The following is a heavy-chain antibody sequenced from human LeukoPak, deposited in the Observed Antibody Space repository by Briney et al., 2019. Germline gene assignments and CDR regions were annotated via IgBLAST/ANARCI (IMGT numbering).Heavy chain of an antibody. J-gene: IGHJ4*02. CDR3: ARGRGSGAEFDY. CDR2: ISSSSSYI. CDR1: GFTFSSYS. Sequence: PGGSLRLSCAASGFTFSSYSMNWVRQAPGKGLEWVSSISSSSSYIYYADSVKGRFTISRDNAKNSLYLQMNSLRAEDTAVYYCARGRGSGAEFDYWGQGTLVTVSS. D-gene: IGHD6-19*01. V-gene: IGHV3-21*01.